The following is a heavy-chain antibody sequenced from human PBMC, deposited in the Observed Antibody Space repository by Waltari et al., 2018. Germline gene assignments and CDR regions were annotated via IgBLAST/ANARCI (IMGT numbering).Heavy chain of an antibody. Sequence: EVQLVESGGGLVQPGGSLRLSCAASGFTFSSYWMHWVRQAPGKGLVWVSRINRDGSSTSYADSVKGRFTISRDNAKNTLYLQMNSLRAEDTAVYYCAIGTLVRGAYGMDVWGQGTTVTVSS. D-gene: IGHD3-10*01. CDR3: AIGTLVRGAYGMDV. CDR2: INRDGSST. J-gene: IGHJ6*02. V-gene: IGHV3-74*01. CDR1: GFTFSSYW.